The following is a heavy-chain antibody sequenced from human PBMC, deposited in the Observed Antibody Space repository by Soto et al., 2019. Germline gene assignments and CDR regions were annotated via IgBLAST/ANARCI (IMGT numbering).Heavy chain of an antibody. CDR2: INHSGST. CDR1: GGSFSGYY. J-gene: IGHJ6*02. Sequence: SETLSLTCAFYGGSFSGYYWSWIRQPPGKGLEWIGEINHSGSTNYNPSLKSRVTISVDTSKNQFSLKLSSVTAADTAVYYCARGPTRRYGGNSGGMDVWGQGTTVTVSS. D-gene: IGHD4-17*01. CDR3: ARGPTRRYGGNSGGMDV. V-gene: IGHV4-34*01.